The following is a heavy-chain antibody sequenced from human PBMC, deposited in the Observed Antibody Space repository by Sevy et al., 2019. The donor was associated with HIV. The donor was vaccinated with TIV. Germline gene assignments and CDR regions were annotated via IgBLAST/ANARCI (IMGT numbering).Heavy chain of an antibody. CDR2: ISNDGSNK. CDR3: AKNIWTGYYVPHGY. Sequence: GGSLRLSCAASGFSFRNYGMHWVRQAPGKGLEWMAFISNDGSNKYYADSVKGRFTISRDNSQNTLYLQVNNLRADDTAVFYCAKNIWTGYYVPHGYWGQGTLVTVSS. V-gene: IGHV3-30*02. D-gene: IGHD3-9*01. CDR1: GFSFRNYG. J-gene: IGHJ4*02.